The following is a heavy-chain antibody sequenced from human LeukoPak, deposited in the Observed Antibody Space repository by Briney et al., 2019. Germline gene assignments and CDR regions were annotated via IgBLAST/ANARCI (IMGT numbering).Heavy chain of an antibody. V-gene: IGHV4-4*07. CDR3: ATDSSPAALPYMDA. Sequence: PSETLSLTCTVSGDSISSYYWNWIRQPAGKGLEWIGRIYTSGSTNYNPSLKSRVTMSIDTSKNQFSLKLSSVTAADTAVYYCATDSSPAALPYMDAWGKGTTVTVSS. J-gene: IGHJ6*03. CDR2: IYTSGST. CDR1: GDSISSYY. D-gene: IGHD2-2*01.